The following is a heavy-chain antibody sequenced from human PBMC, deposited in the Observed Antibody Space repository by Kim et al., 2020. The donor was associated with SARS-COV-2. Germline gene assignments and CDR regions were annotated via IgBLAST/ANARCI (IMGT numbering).Heavy chain of an antibody. Sequence: SETLSLTCGVYGGSFSGYYWSWVRQSPGKGLEWIGDVDPDGGTNYNPSLKRRVTISLDTSKNEFSLNLASVTAADTALYYCAEQIVVISSAGFDIWGPGTMVIVSS. J-gene: IGHJ3*02. V-gene: IGHV4-34*01. CDR3: AEQIVVISSAGFDI. D-gene: IGHD2-21*01. CDR1: GGSFSGYY. CDR2: VDPDGGT.